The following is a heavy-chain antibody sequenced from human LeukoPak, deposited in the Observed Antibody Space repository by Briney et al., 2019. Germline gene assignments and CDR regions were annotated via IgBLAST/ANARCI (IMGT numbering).Heavy chain of an antibody. Sequence: GGSLRLSCAASGFTFSSYAMSWVRQAPGKGLEWVSAISGSGGSTYYADSAKGRFTISRDNSKNTLYLQMNSLRAEDTAVYYCAKDWGLYYYDSSGYFPFDYWGQGTLVTVSS. J-gene: IGHJ4*02. CDR3: AKDWGLYYYDSSGYFPFDY. CDR2: ISGSGGST. V-gene: IGHV3-23*01. D-gene: IGHD3-22*01. CDR1: GFTFSSYA.